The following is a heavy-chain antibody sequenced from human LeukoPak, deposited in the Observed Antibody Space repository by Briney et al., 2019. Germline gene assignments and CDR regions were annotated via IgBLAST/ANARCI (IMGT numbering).Heavy chain of an antibody. V-gene: IGHV3-33*01. J-gene: IGHJ4*02. CDR3: ARSPSSSLIDY. Sequence: PGRSLRLSCAASGFILSAYGVHWVRQATGKGLEGVAVIWYDGTSKDYADSVKGRFTFSRDNSKNTLYLQMNSLTVEDTAVYYCARSPSSSLIDYWGQGTLVTVSS. CDR1: GFILSAYG. D-gene: IGHD6-13*01. CDR2: IWYDGTSK.